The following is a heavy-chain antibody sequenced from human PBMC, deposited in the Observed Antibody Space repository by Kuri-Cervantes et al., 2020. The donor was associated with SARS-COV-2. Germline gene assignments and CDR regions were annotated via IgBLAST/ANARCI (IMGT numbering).Heavy chain of an antibody. Sequence: GSLRLSCTVSGGSISSSSYYWGWIRQPPGKGLEWIGSIYYSGSTYYNPSLKSRVTISVDTSKNQFSLKLSSVTAADTAVYYCARVGGNWELLFDYWGQGTLVTVSS. V-gene: IGHV4-39*01. CDR2: IYYSGST. J-gene: IGHJ4*02. CDR3: ARVGGNWELLFDY. D-gene: IGHD1-26*01. CDR1: GGSISSSSYY.